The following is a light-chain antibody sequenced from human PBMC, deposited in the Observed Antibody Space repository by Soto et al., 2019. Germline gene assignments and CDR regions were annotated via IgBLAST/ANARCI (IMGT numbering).Light chain of an antibody. Sequence: QSVLTQPPSVSGAPGQRVTISCTGSSSNIGAGYDVHWYQQLPGTAPKLLIYGNSNRPSGVLDRFSGSKSGTSASLAITGLQAEDEADYYCQSYDSSLSGSNVFGTGTKLTVL. J-gene: IGLJ1*01. CDR1: SSNIGAGYD. CDR2: GNS. V-gene: IGLV1-40*01. CDR3: QSYDSSLSGSNV.